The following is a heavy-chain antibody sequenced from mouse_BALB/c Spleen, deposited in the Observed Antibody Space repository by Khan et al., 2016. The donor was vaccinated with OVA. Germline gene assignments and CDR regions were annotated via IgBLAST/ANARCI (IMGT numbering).Heavy chain of an antibody. CDR3: ARTGGAYDGYYGYFDV. D-gene: IGHD2-3*01. J-gene: IGHJ1*01. CDR1: GYTFTRYW. Sequence: QVQLQQSGAELARPGASVKLSCKASGYTFTRYWMQWIKQRPGQGLEWIGAIYPRDNDTRYTQKFKGKATLTADKSSSTASMKLSSLASEDSAVYYCARTGGAYDGYYGYFDVWGAGTTVTVSS. CDR2: IYPRDNDT. V-gene: IGHV1-87*01.